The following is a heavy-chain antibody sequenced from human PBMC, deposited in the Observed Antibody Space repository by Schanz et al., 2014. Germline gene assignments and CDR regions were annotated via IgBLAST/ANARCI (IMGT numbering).Heavy chain of an antibody. D-gene: IGHD2-8*01. CDR1: GFSFGTYA. J-gene: IGHJ3*01. V-gene: IGHV3-23*01. CDR3: ATDNGHFAFDF. Sequence: EVHLLESGGGLVQPGGSLRLSCAASGFSFGTYAMSWVRQAPGKGLEWVSAISGSGGSTYYADSVKGRFTISRDNSKNTLYLQMNSLRAEDTAVYYCATDNGHFAFDFWGQGTMVTVSS. CDR2: ISGSGGST.